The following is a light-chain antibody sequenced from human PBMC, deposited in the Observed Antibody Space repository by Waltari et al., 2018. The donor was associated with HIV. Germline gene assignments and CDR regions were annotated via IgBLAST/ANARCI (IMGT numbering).Light chain of an antibody. V-gene: IGKV1-39*01. CDR2: AAS. Sequence: DIQMTNSPSSLSASVGDRVPITCRASNSVSSSLNWYQQNPGKAPKLLIYAASTLQSGVPSRFSGSGSGTDFTLTISSLQPEDVATYYCQQSFSTPLTFGGGTKVEIK. CDR1: NSVSSS. CDR3: QQSFSTPLT. J-gene: IGKJ4*01.